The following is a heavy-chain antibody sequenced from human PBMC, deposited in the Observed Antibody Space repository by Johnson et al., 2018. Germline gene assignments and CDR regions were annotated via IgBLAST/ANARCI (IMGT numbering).Heavy chain of an antibody. CDR3: AKLATAMVGPYYYYYYYMDV. J-gene: IGHJ6*03. D-gene: IGHD5-18*01. Sequence: QVRLGESGGGVVKPGGSLGLSCAASGFPFSDYYMSWIRQAPGKGLAWVSYISSSGSTLYYAVSVDGRFSISRDNAKHSLSLQMNSLTAEETAVYYCAKLATAMVGPYYYYYYYMDVWGKGTTVTVSS. CDR2: ISSSGSTL. CDR1: GFPFSDYY. V-gene: IGHV3-11*01.